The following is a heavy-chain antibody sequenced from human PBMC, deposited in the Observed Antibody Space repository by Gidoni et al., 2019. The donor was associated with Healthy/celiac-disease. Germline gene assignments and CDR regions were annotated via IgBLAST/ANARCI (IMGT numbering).Heavy chain of an antibody. CDR2: ISYDGSNK. D-gene: IGHD1-1*01. V-gene: IGHV3-30*18. Sequence: QVQLVESGGGVVQPGRSLRLSCAASGFTFSSYGMHWVRQAPGKGLEWVAVISYDGSNKYYADSVKGRFTISRDNSKNTLYLQMNSLRAEDTAVYYCAKAALQFPFDYWGQGTLVTVSS. CDR1: GFTFSSYG. J-gene: IGHJ4*02. CDR3: AKAALQFPFDY.